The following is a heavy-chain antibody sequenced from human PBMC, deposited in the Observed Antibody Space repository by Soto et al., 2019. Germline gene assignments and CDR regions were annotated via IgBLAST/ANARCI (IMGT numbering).Heavy chain of an antibody. CDR2: IIPLFEAK. V-gene: IGHV1-69*13. J-gene: IGHJ4*02. Sequence: QVQLVQSGDEVKKPGSSMKVSCKASGGTSSSYAINWVRQTPGPGLGLEWMGGIIPLFEAKSYAQKFKGRVTISADKSTSTAYMELSSLRSEDTAVYYCAGGRPYYNGDSMCYFDYWGQETLVTVSS. CDR3: AGGRPYYNGDSMCYFDY. CDR1: GGTSSSYA. D-gene: IGHD4-17*01.